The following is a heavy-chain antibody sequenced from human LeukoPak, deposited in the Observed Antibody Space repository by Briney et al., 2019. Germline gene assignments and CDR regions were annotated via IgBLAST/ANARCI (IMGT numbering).Heavy chain of an antibody. CDR3: ARDGTSTDDY. Sequence: ASVKVSCKASGYTFTSYGISWVRQAPGQGLEWMGWISGNNDNPNYGQKFQGRFTVTTESSTSTAYMELRNLRSDDTAVYYCARDGTSTDDYWGQGTLVTVSS. CDR1: GYTFTSYG. J-gene: IGHJ4*02. D-gene: IGHD2-2*01. V-gene: IGHV1-18*01. CDR2: ISGNNDNP.